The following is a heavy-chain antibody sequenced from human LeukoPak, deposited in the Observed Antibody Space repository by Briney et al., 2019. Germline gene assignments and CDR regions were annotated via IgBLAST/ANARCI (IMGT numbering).Heavy chain of an antibody. V-gene: IGHV3-74*03. D-gene: IGHD3-10*01. CDR2: INGDGSTP. CDR1: GFTFSTYW. CDR3: ARDYAGSPDY. Sequence: GGSLRLSCTASGFTFSTYWINWVRQSPGKGLVWVALINGDGSTPTHADSVKGRFTISRDNAKNTAYLQMNSLRDEDTAVYYCARDYAGSPDYWGQGTLVTVSA. J-gene: IGHJ4*02.